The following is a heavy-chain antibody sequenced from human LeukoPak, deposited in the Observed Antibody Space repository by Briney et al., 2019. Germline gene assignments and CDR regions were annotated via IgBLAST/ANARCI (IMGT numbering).Heavy chain of an antibody. D-gene: IGHD3-22*01. V-gene: IGHV3-9*01. CDR3: ARDLIQGHYYDSSGYYYPDY. Sequence: GRSLRLSCAASGFTFDDYAMHWVRQAPGKGLEWVSSISWNSGSIAYADSVKGRFTISRDNSKNTLYLQMNSLRAEDTAVYYCARDLIQGHYYDSSGYYYPDYWGQGTLVTVSS. J-gene: IGHJ4*02. CDR1: GFTFDDYA. CDR2: ISWNSGSI.